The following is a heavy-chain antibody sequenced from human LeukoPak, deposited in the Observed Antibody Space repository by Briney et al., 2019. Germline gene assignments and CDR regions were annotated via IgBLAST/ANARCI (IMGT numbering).Heavy chain of an antibody. CDR2: IRYDGSNK. D-gene: IGHD2-2*01. J-gene: IGHJ4*02. CDR1: GFTFSSYG. CDR3: ARGVVPAVTIPIFNY. V-gene: IGHV3-30*02. Sequence: GGSLRLSCAASGFTFSSYGMHWVRQAPGKGLEWVAFIRYDGSNKYYADSVKGRFTISRDNSKNTLYLQMNSLRAEDTAVYYCARGVVPAVTIPIFNYWGQGTLVTVSS.